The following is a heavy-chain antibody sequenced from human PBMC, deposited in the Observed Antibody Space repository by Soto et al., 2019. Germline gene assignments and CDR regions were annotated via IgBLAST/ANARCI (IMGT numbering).Heavy chain of an antibody. CDR2: IRSKANSYAT. J-gene: IGHJ6*03. CDR3: TSGSYYYYYYMDV. V-gene: IGHV3-73*01. Sequence: GGSLRLSCAASGFTFSGSAMHWVRQASGKGLEWVGRIRSKANSYATAYAASVKGRFTISRDDSKNTAYLQMNSVKTDATAVYYCTSGSYYYYYYMDVWGKGTTVTVSS. D-gene: IGHD1-26*01. CDR1: GFTFSGSA.